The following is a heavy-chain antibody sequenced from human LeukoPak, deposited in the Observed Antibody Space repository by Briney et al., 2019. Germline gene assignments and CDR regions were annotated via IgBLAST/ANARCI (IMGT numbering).Heavy chain of an antibody. CDR3: AGFWGSHRLEY. D-gene: IGHD3-16*01. V-gene: IGHV3-30*04. J-gene: IGHJ4*02. Sequence: GSSLRLSCVGSGFTFSNYAMHWVRQAPGKGLEWVTIISYDARNKYFADSVNGRFTVSRDDSKNTVYLQMNSLRVDDTAVYFCAGFWGSHRLEYWGQGTPVIVSS. CDR1: GFTFSNYA. CDR2: ISYDARNK.